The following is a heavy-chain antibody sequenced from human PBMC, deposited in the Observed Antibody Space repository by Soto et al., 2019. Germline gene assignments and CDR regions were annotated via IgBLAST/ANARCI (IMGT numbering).Heavy chain of an antibody. CDR1: GFTLCNFC. CDR3: AKLPWEVAPS. J-gene: IGHJ5*02. CDR2: IGPDGKYI. V-gene: IGHV3-74*03. Sequence: VWSPILSFSDSGFTLCNFCIHSVRQAPGKGLEWVSHIGPDGKYIVYADSVKGRFIISRDNARNTVYLQMNSLEAEDTAVYYCAKLPWEVAPSWGQGIMVTVSS. D-gene: IGHD1-26*01.